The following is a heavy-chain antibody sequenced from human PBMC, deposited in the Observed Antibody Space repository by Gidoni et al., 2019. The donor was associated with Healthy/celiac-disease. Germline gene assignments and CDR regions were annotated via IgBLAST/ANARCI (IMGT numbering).Heavy chain of an antibody. J-gene: IGHJ5*02. CDR3: AKDSVRGYSYGPSRFDP. V-gene: IGHV3-23*01. CDR2: ISGSGGST. Sequence: EVQLLESGGGLVQPGGSLRPSCAASGFTFSSYAMSWVRQAPGKGLEWVSAISGSGGSTYYADSVKGRFTISRDNSKNTLYLQMNSLRAEDTAVYYCAKDSVRGYSYGPSRFDPWGQGTLVTVSS. CDR1: GFTFSSYA. D-gene: IGHD5-18*01.